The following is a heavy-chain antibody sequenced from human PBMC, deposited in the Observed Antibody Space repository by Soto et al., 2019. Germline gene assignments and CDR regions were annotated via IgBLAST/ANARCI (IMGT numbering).Heavy chain of an antibody. J-gene: IGHJ5*02. CDR2: IFSGGSA. V-gene: IGHV3-53*01. D-gene: IGHD5-12*01. Sequence: EVQVVESGGGLIQPGGSLRLSCAASGFSVISNYMTWLRQAPGKGLEWVSVIFSGGSAFYADSVKGRFTVSRDRSKNTVYLHMNSRRAEDTAVYYHAREPGSGYDYFDLWGQGTLVTVSS. CDR3: AREPGSGYDYFDL. CDR1: GFSVISNY.